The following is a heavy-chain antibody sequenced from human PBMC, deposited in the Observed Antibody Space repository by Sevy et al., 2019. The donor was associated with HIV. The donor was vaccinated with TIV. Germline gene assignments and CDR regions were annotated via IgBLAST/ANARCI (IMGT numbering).Heavy chain of an antibody. CDR3: ARDRDYYGSGTFDA. Sequence: GKSLKISCAASGFTFSYYTMNWVRQAPGKGLEWVSYISSGSSYISYTDSVKGRFTISRDNAKNSLYLQMNSLRPEDTAMYFCARDRDYYGSGTFDAWGQGTTVTVSS. CDR2: ISSGSSYI. J-gene: IGHJ6*02. CDR1: GFTFSYYT. D-gene: IGHD3-10*01. V-gene: IGHV3-21*06.